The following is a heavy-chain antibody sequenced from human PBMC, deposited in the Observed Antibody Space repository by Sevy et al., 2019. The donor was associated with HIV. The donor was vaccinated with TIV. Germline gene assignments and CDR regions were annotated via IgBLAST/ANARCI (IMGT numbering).Heavy chain of an antibody. J-gene: IGHJ3*02. Sequence: ASVKVSCKASGYTFTSYYMHWVRQAPGQGLEWMGIINPSGGSTSYAQKFQGRVTMTRDTSTSTVYMELSSLRSEDTAVYYCARAKSLGARDSSSVWGDDAFDIWGQGTMVTVSS. CDR2: INPSGGST. D-gene: IGHD6-6*01. V-gene: IGHV1-46*03. CDR3: ARAKSLGARDSSSVWGDDAFDI. CDR1: GYTFTSYY.